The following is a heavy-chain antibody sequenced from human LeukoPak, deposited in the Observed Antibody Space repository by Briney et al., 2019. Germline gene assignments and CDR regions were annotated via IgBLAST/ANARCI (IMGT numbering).Heavy chain of an antibody. V-gene: IGHV3-53*01. CDR2: IYSGGST. J-gene: IGHJ1*01. CDR3: ARDSDDSSPEYFQH. D-gene: IGHD3-22*01. CDR1: GFSFSNAW. Sequence: GGSLRLSCAGSGFSFSNAWMSWVRQAPGKGLEWVSVIYSGGSTYYADSVKGRFTISRDNSKNTLYLQMNSLRAEDTAVYYCARDSDDSSPEYFQHWGQGTLVTVSS.